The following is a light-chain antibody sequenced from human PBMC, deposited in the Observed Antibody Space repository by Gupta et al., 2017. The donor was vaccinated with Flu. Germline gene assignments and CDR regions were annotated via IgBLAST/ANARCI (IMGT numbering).Light chain of an antibody. CDR1: QSISNY. Sequence: SFLSASVGDRVTITCRASQSISNYLNWYKQKPGEAPKLLVYRASSWQSGVTSRFSGSGSGTDLTLTISSRQPEDCAPYFCQQSYSTPLLTFGPGTKVDIK. CDR3: QQSYSTPLLT. J-gene: IGKJ3*01. CDR2: RAS. V-gene: IGKV1-39*01.